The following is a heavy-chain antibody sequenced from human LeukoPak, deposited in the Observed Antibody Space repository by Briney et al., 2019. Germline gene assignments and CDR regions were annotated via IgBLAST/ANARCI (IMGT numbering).Heavy chain of an antibody. CDR3: AREKVVRGVILPYYYYGMDV. V-gene: IGHV3-48*02. CDR2: ISSSSSTI. Sequence: GGSLRLSCAASGFTFSSYSMNWVRLAPGKGLEWVSYISSSSSTIYYADSVKGRFTISRDNAKNSLYLQMNSLRDEDTAVYYCAREKVVRGVILPYYYYGMDVWGQGTTVTVSS. D-gene: IGHD3-10*01. CDR1: GFTFSSYS. J-gene: IGHJ6*02.